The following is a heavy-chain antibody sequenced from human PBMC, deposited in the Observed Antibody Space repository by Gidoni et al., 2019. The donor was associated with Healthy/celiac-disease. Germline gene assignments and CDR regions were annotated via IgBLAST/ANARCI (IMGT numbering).Heavy chain of an antibody. CDR2: IYPGDSDT. D-gene: IGHD3-3*01. J-gene: IGHJ3*02. Sequence: EVQLVQSGAEVKKPGESLTISCKGSGYSFTSYWIGWVSQMPGKGLEWMGIIYPGDSDTRYSPSFQGQVTISADKSISTAYLQWSSLKASDTAMYYCARQSYDFWSGLEIWGQGTMVTVSS. CDR1: GYSFTSYW. CDR3: ARQSYDFWSGLEI. V-gene: IGHV5-51*01.